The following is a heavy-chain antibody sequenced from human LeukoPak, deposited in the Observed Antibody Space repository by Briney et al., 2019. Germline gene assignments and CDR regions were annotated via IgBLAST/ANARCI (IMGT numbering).Heavy chain of an antibody. Sequence: GGSLRLSCAASGFTFSSYAMHWVRQAPGKGLEWVAVISYDGSNKYYADSVKGRFTISRDNSKNTLYLQMNSLRAEDTAVYYCARLAYCGGDCYPGSRDFDYWGQGTLVTDSS. CDR2: ISYDGSNK. CDR3: ARLAYCGGDCYPGSRDFDY. CDR1: GFTFSSYA. V-gene: IGHV3-30-3*01. D-gene: IGHD2-21*02. J-gene: IGHJ4*02.